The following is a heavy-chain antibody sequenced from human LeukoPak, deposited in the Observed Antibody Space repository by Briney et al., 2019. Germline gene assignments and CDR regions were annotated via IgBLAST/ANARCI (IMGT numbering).Heavy chain of an antibody. CDR3: ARVTSDDDLYAFDI. J-gene: IGHJ3*02. D-gene: IGHD3-3*01. CDR2: ISGSSTYI. CDR1: GFTFSNYS. V-gene: IGHV3-21*01. Sequence: SGGSLRLSCAASGFTFSNYSMTWVRQAPGKGLEWVSSISGSSTYIYYADSVKGRFTISRDNAKNSLILQMNSLRAEDTAVYYCARVTSDDDLYAFDIWGQGTMVTVSS.